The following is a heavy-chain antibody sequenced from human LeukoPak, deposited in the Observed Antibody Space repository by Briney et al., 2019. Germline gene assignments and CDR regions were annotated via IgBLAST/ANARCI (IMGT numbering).Heavy chain of an antibody. Sequence: SETLSLTCTIYGGSFTGDYWSWIRQPPGKGLEWIGEIKHGGSSNFNPSLETRVTISVDTSENQFSLILNSVTAADTAMYFCAREGAPAYSSHWGLGYYFDDWGQGTLVTVSS. CDR2: IKHGGSS. D-gene: IGHD5-18*01. J-gene: IGHJ4*02. V-gene: IGHV4-34*01. CDR3: AREGAPAYSSHWGLGYYFDD. CDR1: GGSFTGDY.